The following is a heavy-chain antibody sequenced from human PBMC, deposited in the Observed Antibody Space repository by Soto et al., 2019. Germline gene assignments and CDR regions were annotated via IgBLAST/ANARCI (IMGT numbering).Heavy chain of an antibody. CDR3: ARAVFSSILYIDF. CDR1: GFTFRSYA. D-gene: IGHD3-10*01. J-gene: IGHJ6*03. V-gene: IGHV3-23*01. Sequence: GGSLRLSCAASGFTFRSYAMSWVRQAPRKGLEWVSAISGSGGNIYYADSVKGRFTISRDNSKNTLYLEMNSLRAADTAVFYCARAVFSSILYIDFWGQGTTVTVSS. CDR2: ISGSGGNI.